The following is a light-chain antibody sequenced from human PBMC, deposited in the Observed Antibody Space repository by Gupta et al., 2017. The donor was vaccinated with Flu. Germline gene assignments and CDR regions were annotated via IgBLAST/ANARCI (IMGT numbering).Light chain of an antibody. CDR1: SSDVGGSNY. CDR3: GSYTSTNTFYV. J-gene: IGLJ1*01. V-gene: IGLV2-14*01. Sequence: SALTPPASVSGCPGQSLTISCTGISSDVGGSNYVSCYKQHPGKAPKLIIYDVTNRPTGVSSRFSGSKSGNTASLTIAGLEAEDESDYFCGSYTSTNTFYVFGTGTKVTV. CDR2: DVT.